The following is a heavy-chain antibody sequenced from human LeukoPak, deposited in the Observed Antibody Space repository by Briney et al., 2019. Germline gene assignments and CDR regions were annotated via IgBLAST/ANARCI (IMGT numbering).Heavy chain of an antibody. CDR2: MSAYNGNT. CDR3: ARGAAGEMAGQWWCGHYFDY. CDR1: GYTFTSYG. Sequence: ASVKVSCKASGYTFTSYGISWVRQAPGQGLEWMGWMSAYNGNTNYAQKLQGRVTMTTDTSTSTAYMELRSLRSDDKAVYYCARGAAGEMAGQWWCGHYFDYWGQGTLVTVSS. D-gene: IGHD2-15*01. J-gene: IGHJ4*02. V-gene: IGHV1-18*01.